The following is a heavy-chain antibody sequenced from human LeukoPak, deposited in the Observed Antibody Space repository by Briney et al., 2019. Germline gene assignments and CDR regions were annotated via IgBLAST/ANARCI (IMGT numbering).Heavy chain of an antibody. CDR3: AGYSGYDLDYYYYGMDV. D-gene: IGHD5-12*01. Sequence: SVKVSCKASGGTFSSYAISWVRQAPGQGLEWMGGIIPIFATANYAQKFQGRVTITADESTSTAYMELSSLRSEDTAVYYCAGYSGYDLDYYYYGMDVWAKGPRSPSP. CDR1: GGTFSSYA. J-gene: IGHJ6*02. CDR2: IIPIFATA. V-gene: IGHV1-69*13.